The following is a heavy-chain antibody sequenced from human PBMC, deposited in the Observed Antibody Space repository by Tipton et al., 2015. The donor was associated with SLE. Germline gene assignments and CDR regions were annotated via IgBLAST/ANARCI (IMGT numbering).Heavy chain of an antibody. V-gene: IGHV4-61*09. CDR1: GGSINSGSYY. Sequence: TLSLTCTVSGGSINSGSYYWSWIRQPAGKGLEWIGEINHSGSTNYNPSLKSRVTISVDTSKNQFSLKLSSVTAADTAVYYCARGRRGWNFDYWGQGTLVTVSS. CDR2: INHSGST. J-gene: IGHJ4*02. D-gene: IGHD6-19*01. CDR3: ARGRRGWNFDY.